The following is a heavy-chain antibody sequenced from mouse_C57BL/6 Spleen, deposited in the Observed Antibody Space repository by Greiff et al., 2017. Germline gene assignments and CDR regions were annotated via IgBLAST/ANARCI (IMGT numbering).Heavy chain of an antibody. J-gene: IGHJ3*01. CDR1: GYSFTDYN. CDR2: INPNYGAT. V-gene: IGHV1-39*01. CDR3: ARSFDYAWFAY. D-gene: IGHD2-4*01. Sequence: ASVKISCKASGYSFTDYNMNWVKQSNGKSLEWIGVINPNYGATSYNQKFKGKATLTVDQSSSTAYMQLNSLTSEDSAVYYCARSFDYAWFAYWGQGTLVTVSA.